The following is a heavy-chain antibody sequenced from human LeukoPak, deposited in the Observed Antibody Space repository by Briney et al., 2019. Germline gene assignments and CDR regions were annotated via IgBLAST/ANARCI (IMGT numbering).Heavy chain of an antibody. CDR1: GGSFSGYY. J-gene: IGHJ3*02. D-gene: IGHD4-4*01. Sequence: SETLSLTCAVYGGSFSGYYWSWIRQPPGKGLEWIGEINHSGSTNYNPSLKSRVTISVDTSKNQFSLKLSSVTAADTAVYYCARGTPVEMATNQDAFDIWGQGTMVTVPS. CDR2: INHSGST. V-gene: IGHV4-34*01. CDR3: ARGTPVEMATNQDAFDI.